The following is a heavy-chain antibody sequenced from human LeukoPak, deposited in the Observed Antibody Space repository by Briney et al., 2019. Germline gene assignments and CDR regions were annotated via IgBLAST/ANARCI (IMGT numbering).Heavy chain of an antibody. V-gene: IGHV3-23*01. CDR1: GFTFSSYA. CDR3: AKDPSVLGYYYYYMDV. J-gene: IGHJ6*03. D-gene: IGHD1-26*01. CDR2: ISGSGGST. Sequence: GGSLRLSCTASGFTFSSYAMSWVRQAPGEGLEWVSAISGSGGSTYYADSVKGRFTISRDNSKNTLYLQMNSLRAEDTAVYYCAKDPSVLGYYYYYMDVWGKGTTVTVSS.